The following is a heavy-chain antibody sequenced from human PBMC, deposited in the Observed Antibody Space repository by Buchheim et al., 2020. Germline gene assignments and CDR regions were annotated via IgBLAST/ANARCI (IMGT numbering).Heavy chain of an antibody. CDR3: ARQSGSYYYYYGMDV. V-gene: IGHV4-39*01. D-gene: IGHD1-26*01. CDR2: IYYSGST. J-gene: IGHJ6*02. Sequence: QLQLQESGPGLVKPSETLSLTCTVSGGSISSSSYYWGWIRQPPGKGLEWIGSIYYSGSTYYNPSLKSLVNISVDTSKNQFSLKLSSVTAADTAVYYCARQSGSYYYYYGMDVWGQGTT. CDR1: GGSISSSSYY.